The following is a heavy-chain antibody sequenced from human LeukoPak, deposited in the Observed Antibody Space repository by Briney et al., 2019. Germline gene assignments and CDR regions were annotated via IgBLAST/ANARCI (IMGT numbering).Heavy chain of an antibody. J-gene: IGHJ4*02. Sequence: ASVKVSCKASGYTFTSYGISWVRQAPGQGLEWMGWISAYNGNTNYAQKLQGRVTMTTDTSTSTAYMELSRLRSDDTAVYYCARPEYCSSTSCSLQPDYWGQGTLVTVSS. D-gene: IGHD2-2*01. V-gene: IGHV1-18*01. CDR3: ARPEYCSSTSCSLQPDY. CDR1: GYTFTSYG. CDR2: ISAYNGNT.